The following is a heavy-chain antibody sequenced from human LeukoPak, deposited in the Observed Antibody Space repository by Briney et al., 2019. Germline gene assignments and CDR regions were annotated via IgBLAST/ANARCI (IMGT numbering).Heavy chain of an antibody. V-gene: IGHV4-4*07. CDR2: IYTSGST. CDR1: GGSISSYY. D-gene: IGHD5-18*01. CDR3: ARESGYSYGLYYFDY. J-gene: IGHJ4*02. Sequence: TSETLSLTCTVSGGSISSYYWSWIRQPAGKGLEWIGRIYTSGSTNYNPSLKSRVTISVDTSKNQFSLKLSSVTAADTAVYYCARESGYSYGLYYFDYWGQGTLVTVSS.